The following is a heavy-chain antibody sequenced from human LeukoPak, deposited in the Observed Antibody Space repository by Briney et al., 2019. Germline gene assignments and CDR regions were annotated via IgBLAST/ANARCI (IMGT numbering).Heavy chain of an antibody. CDR2: ITGSGGST. CDR3: VKDNEAGGSPFDR. V-gene: IGHV3-64D*06. Sequence: SGGSLRLSCSASGFTFSTYFMRWVRQAPGKGLECVSAITGSGGSTYYADSVKGRFTISRDNSKNTLYLQMSSLRAEDTAVYYCVKDNEAGGSPFDRWGQGTLVTVSS. D-gene: IGHD1-1*01. J-gene: IGHJ4*02. CDR1: GFTFSTYF.